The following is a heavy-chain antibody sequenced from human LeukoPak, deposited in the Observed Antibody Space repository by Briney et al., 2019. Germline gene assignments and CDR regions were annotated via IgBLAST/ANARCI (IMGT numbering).Heavy chain of an antibody. J-gene: IGHJ4*02. Sequence: SQTLSLTCAISGDSVSSNSAAWIWIRQSPSRGLEWLGRTYYRSKWYNDYAVSVKSRITINPDTSKNQFSLQLNSVTPEDTAVYYCARAAISQLWSDPFDYWGQGTLVTVSS. CDR2: TYYRSKWYN. CDR1: GDSVSSNSAA. D-gene: IGHD5-18*01. V-gene: IGHV6-1*01. CDR3: ARAAISQLWSDPFDY.